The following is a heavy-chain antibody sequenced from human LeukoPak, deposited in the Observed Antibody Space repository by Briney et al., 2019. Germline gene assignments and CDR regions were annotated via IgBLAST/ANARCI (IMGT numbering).Heavy chain of an antibody. Sequence: GGSLRLSCAASGFTLSTYNMNWVRQAPGKGLEWVSSISGGGAHIYYADSVKGRFTISRVNARNSLYLQVNSLRAEDTALYYCARGGVVNGKYYFDYWGQGTLVTVSS. CDR3: ARGGVVNGKYYFDY. D-gene: IGHD2-21*01. CDR2: ISGGGAHI. CDR1: GFTLSTYN. J-gene: IGHJ4*02. V-gene: IGHV3-21*01.